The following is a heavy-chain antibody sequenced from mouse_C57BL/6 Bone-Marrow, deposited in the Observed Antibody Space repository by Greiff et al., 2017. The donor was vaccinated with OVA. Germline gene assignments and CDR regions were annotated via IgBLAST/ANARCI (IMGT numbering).Heavy chain of an antibody. CDR2: IDPSDSYT. J-gene: IGHJ3*01. CDR3: AREGYYSNYVGFAY. Sequence: QVQLQQPGAELVMPGASVKLSCKASGYTFTSYWMHWVKQRPGQGLEWIGEIDPSDSYTNYNQKFKGKSTLTVDKSSSTAYMQRSSLTSEDSAVYYCAREGYYSNYVGFAYWGQGTLVTVSA. D-gene: IGHD2-5*01. V-gene: IGHV1-69*01. CDR1: GYTFTSYW.